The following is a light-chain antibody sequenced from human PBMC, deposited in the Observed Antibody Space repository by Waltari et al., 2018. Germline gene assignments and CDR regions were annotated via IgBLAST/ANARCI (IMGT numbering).Light chain of an antibody. CDR3: QHYVTLPVT. J-gene: IGKJ1*01. CDR1: QSVGRS. Sequence: EIVLTQSPGTLSLSPGDRGTLSCRTSQSVGRSLAWYQQKRGQAPRLLIYGASRRATDIPYRFSGSGSGTDFSLTISRLEPEYCAEYYCQHYVTLPVTFGQGTKVEIK. CDR2: GAS. V-gene: IGKV3-20*01.